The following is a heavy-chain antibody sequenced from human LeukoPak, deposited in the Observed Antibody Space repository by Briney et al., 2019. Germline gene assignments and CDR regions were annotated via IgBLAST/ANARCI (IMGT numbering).Heavy chain of an antibody. D-gene: IGHD3-10*01. V-gene: IGHV4-30-2*01. CDR1: GGSISSGGYS. CDR3: ASQHYGSGKD. CDR2: IYHSGST. J-gene: IGHJ4*02. Sequence: PSETLSLTCAVSGGSISSGGYSWSWIRQPPGKCLEWIGYIYHSGSTYYNPSLKSRVTISVDRSKNQFSLKLSSVTAADTAVYYCASQHYGSGKDWGQGTLVTVSS.